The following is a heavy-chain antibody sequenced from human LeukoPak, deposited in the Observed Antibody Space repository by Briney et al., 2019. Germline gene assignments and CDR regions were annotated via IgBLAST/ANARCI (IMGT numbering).Heavy chain of an antibody. CDR1: GFSFSSYA. CDR2: IWYDGGNK. V-gene: IGHV3-33*01. J-gene: IGHJ4*02. CDR3: ARGLTQIPRLATGLGH. Sequence: PGGSLRLSCAASGFSFSSYAMHWVRRAPGKGLEWVAVIWYDGGNKYYADSVKGRFTISRDNSKNTLYLEMNSLRAEDTAVYYCARGLTQIPRLATGLGHWGQGTLVTVSS. D-gene: IGHD2-21*02.